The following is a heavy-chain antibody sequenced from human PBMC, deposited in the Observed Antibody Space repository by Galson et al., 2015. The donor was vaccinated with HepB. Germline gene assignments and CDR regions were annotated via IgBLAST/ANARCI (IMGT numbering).Heavy chain of an antibody. D-gene: IGHD2-8*02. V-gene: IGHV3-21*01. Sequence: SLRLSCAASGFTFSSYSMNWVRQAPGKGLEWVSSISSSSSYIYYADSVKGRFTISRDNAKNSLYLQMNSLRAEDTAVYYCARGYGWPSTWFDYWGQGTLVTVSS. J-gene: IGHJ4*02. CDR3: ARGYGWPSTWFDY. CDR1: GFTFSSYS. CDR2: ISSSSSYI.